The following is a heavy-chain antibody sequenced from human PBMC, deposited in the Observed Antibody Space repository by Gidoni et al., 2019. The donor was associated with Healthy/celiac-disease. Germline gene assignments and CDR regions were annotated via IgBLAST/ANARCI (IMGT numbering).Heavy chain of an antibody. D-gene: IGHD3-3*01. J-gene: IGHJ6*02. V-gene: IGHV4-34*01. CDR1: GGSFSGYY. Sequence: QVQLQQWGAGLLKPSETLSLTCAVYGGSFSGYYWSWLRQPPGKGLEWIGEINHSGSTNYNPSLKSRVTISVDTSKNQFSLKLSSVTAADTAVYYCARYSAPKYWSGYYRSWEYYYYGMDVWGQGTTVTVSS. CDR3: ARYSAPKYWSGYYRSWEYYYYGMDV. CDR2: INHSGST.